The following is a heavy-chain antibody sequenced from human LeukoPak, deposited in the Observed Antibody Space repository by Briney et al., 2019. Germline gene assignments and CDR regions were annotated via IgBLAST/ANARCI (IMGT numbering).Heavy chain of an antibody. V-gene: IGHV3-23*01. CDR2: ISGSGGST. J-gene: IGHJ5*02. Sequence: PGGSLRLSCAASGFTFSSYAMNWVRQAPGKGLEWVSAISGSGGSTYYADSVKGRFTISRDNSENTLYLQMNSLRAEDTAVYYCAKVNLAAADTGWFDPWGQGTLVTVSS. CDR1: GFTFSSYA. D-gene: IGHD6-13*01. CDR3: AKVNLAAADTGWFDP.